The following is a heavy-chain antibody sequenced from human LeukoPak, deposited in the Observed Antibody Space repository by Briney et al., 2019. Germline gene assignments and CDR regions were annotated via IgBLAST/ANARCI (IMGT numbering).Heavy chain of an antibody. J-gene: IGHJ4*02. Sequence: GGSLRLSCEASGFTFATYAMNWVRQTPGKGLEWVAAITGSGGGGVAYYADSVEGRFTVSRDDSKSTVFLQMNSLSADDTAVYFCAKGAYGYYFDYWGQGTVVTVSS. D-gene: IGHD5-12*01. V-gene: IGHV3-23*01. CDR2: ITGSGGGGVA. CDR1: GFTFATYA. CDR3: AKGAYGYYFDY.